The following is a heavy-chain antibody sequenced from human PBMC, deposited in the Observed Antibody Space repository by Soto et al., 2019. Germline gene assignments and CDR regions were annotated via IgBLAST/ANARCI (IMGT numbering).Heavy chain of an antibody. CDR3: ASLGYRNWFDP. CDR1: VGSFSGYY. D-gene: IGHD3-16*02. CDR2: IYYRGST. Sequence: PSGTLSLTCAVYVGSFSGYYWSWVRQSQGKGLEWIGYIYYRGSTSYNPSLKSRVTMSVDTSKNQFSLKLSSETAADTAVYYCASLGYRNWFDPWGQRTLVTVSS. V-gene: IGHV4-59*13. J-gene: IGHJ5*02.